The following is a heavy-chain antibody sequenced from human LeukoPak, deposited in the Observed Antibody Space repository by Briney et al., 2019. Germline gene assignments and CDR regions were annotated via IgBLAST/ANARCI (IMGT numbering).Heavy chain of an antibody. CDR1: GFTFSGSV. CDR2: IRYDGSNK. CDR3: AKVDFLDY. Sequence: PGGSLRLSCAASGFTFSGSVMHWVRQAPGKGLEWVAVIRYDGSNKYYADSVKGRFTISRDNSKNTLYLQMNSLRAEDTAVYYCAKVDFLDYWGQGTLVTVSS. D-gene: IGHD2/OR15-2a*01. V-gene: IGHV3-30*02. J-gene: IGHJ4*02.